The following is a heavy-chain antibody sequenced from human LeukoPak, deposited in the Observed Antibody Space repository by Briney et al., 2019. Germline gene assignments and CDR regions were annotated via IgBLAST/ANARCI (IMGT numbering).Heavy chain of an antibody. Sequence: PSETLSLTCTVSGGSISSSSYYWGWIRQPPGKGLEWIGSIYYSGSTYYNPSLKSRVTISVDTSKNQFSLKLSSVTAADTAVYYCAGVLGRGYSYGYEDYWGQGTLVTVSS. CDR3: AGVLGRGYSYGYEDY. D-gene: IGHD5-18*01. CDR1: GGSISSSSYY. J-gene: IGHJ4*02. V-gene: IGHV4-39*07. CDR2: IYYSGST.